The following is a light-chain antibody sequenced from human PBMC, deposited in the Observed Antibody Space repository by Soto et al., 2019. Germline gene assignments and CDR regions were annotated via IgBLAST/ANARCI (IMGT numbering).Light chain of an antibody. CDR1: QSLGSD. CDR3: QQYYNGPCK. J-gene: IGKJ1*01. Sequence: EIVMTQSPGTLSLSPGDTATLSCRASQSLGSDLAWYQQKPGQAPRLLIFGASARPTGIPARISGSGSGTEFTLTISSLLYEDCAVNFCQQYYNGPCKFGQRTTVAI. CDR2: GAS. V-gene: IGKV3-15*01.